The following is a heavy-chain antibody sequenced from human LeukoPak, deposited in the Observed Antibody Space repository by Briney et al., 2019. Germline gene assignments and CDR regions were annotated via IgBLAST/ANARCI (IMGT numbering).Heavy chain of an antibody. V-gene: IGHV4-61*02. J-gene: IGHJ5*02. CDR2: IYTSGST. CDR3: ARDIRVVPAATNWFDP. Sequence: SQTLSLTCTVSGGSISSGSYYWSWIRQPAGKGLEWIGRIYTSGSTNYNPSLKSRVTISVDTSKNQFSLKLSSVTAADTAVYYCARDIRVVPAATNWFDPWGQGTLVTVSS. CDR1: GGSISSGSYY. D-gene: IGHD2-2*01.